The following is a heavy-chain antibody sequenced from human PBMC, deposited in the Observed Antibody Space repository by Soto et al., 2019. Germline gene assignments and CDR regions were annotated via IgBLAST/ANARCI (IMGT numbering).Heavy chain of an antibody. J-gene: IGHJ3*02. Sequence: SETLSLTCTVSGGSISSSSYYWGWIRQPPGKGLEWIGSIYYSGSTYYNPSLKSRVTISVDTSKNQFSLKLSSVTAADTAVSYCAMYSRGCYGSVVCYNIFDIWGQGTMVTVSS. D-gene: IGHD3-10*01. CDR2: IYYSGST. V-gene: IGHV4-39*07. CDR1: GGSISSSSYY. CDR3: AMYSRGCYGSVVCYNIFDI.